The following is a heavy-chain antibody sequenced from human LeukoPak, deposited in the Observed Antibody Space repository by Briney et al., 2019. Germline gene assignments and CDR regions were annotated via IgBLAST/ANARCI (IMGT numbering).Heavy chain of an antibody. V-gene: IGHV3-30-3*01. Sequence: PGGSLRLSCAASGFTFSSYAMHWVRQAPGKGLEWVAVISYDGSNKYYADSVKGRFTISRDNSKNTLYLQMNSLRAEDTAVYYCAKEGRGEVITFVDYWGQGTLVTVSS. CDR3: AKEGRGEVITFVDY. CDR1: GFTFSSYA. J-gene: IGHJ4*02. D-gene: IGHD3-16*01. CDR2: ISYDGSNK.